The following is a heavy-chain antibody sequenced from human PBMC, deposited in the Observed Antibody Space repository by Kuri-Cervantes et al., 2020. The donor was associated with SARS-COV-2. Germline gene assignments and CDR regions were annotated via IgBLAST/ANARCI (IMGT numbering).Heavy chain of an antibody. D-gene: IGHD4-17*01. J-gene: IGHJ4*02. V-gene: IGHV4-59*08. CDR1: GSTFSSYA. CDR3: AKHDYGDYGTFDY. CDR2: IYYSGTT. Sequence: ESLKISCAASGSTFSSYAMSWVRQAPGKGLEWIGNIYYSGTTHYNPSLKSRLTISVDTSKNQFSLKLDFMTAADTAVYYCAKHDYGDYGTFDYWGQGTLVTVSS.